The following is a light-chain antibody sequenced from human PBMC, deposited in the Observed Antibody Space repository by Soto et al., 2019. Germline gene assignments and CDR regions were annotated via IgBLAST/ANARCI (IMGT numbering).Light chain of an antibody. CDR1: QSVSSD. V-gene: IGKV3-15*01. Sequence: EIVMTQSPATLSVSPGETVTLSCRASQSVSSDLAWYQQQPGQAPRLLIYGASARATGFPARFSGSGSGTEFTLTISSLQSEDFAVYFCQQYNNWPRTFGGGTKVDI. J-gene: IGKJ4*01. CDR3: QQYNNWPRT. CDR2: GAS.